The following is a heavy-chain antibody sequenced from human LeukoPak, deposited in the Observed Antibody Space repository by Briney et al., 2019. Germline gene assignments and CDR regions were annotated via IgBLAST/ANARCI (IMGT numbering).Heavy chain of an antibody. Sequence: GGTLRLSCSASGFTFSSYAMHWVRQAPGKGPEWVAVIWYDGSDKYYAGSVKGRFTISRDISKNTLYLQVSSLRAEDTAVYYCARDNKNRALDYWGQGTLVTVSS. CDR2: IWYDGSDK. D-gene: IGHD1-14*01. V-gene: IGHV3-33*08. J-gene: IGHJ4*02. CDR1: GFTFSSYA. CDR3: ARDNKNRALDY.